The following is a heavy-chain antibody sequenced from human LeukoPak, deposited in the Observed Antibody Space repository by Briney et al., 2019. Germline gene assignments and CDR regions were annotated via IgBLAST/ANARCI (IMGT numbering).Heavy chain of an antibody. D-gene: IGHD3-10*01. CDR3: ARDPPNRPYYNGSGSYYVRPFDY. CDR2: ISAYNGNT. J-gene: IGHJ4*02. V-gene: IGHV1-18*04. CDR1: GYTFTGYY. Sequence: ASVKVSCKASGYTFTGYYMHWVRQAPGQGLEWMGWISAYNGNTNYAQKLQGRVTMTTDTSTSTAYMELRSLRSDDTAVYYCARDPPNRPYYNGSGSYYVRPFDYWGQGTLVTVSS.